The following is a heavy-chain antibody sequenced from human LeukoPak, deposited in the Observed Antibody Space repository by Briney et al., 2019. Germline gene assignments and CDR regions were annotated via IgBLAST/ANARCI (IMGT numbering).Heavy chain of an antibody. Sequence: GGSLRLSCAASGFTFGSYWMHWVRQAPGKGLVWVSAISGSGGSTYYADSVQGRSTISRDNSKNTLYLQMNSLRAEDTAVYYCAKEITVTNAMDYWGQGTLVSVSS. D-gene: IGHD4-17*01. V-gene: IGHV3-23*01. CDR1: GFTFGSYW. CDR3: AKEITVTNAMDY. J-gene: IGHJ4*02. CDR2: ISGSGGST.